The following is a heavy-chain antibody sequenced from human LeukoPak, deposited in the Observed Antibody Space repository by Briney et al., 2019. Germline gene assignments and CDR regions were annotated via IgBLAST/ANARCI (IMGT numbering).Heavy chain of an antibody. CDR2: ISGSGGST. J-gene: IGHJ4*02. CDR1: GFTFSTYA. CDR3: AKNGYDSSGYLYFDY. Sequence: GGSLRLSCAASGFTFSTYAMSCVRQAPGKGLEWVSAISGSGGSTYYADSVKGRFTISRDNSENTLYLQMDSLRAEDTAVYYCAKNGYDSSGYLYFDYWGQGTLVTVSS. V-gene: IGHV3-23*01. D-gene: IGHD3-22*01.